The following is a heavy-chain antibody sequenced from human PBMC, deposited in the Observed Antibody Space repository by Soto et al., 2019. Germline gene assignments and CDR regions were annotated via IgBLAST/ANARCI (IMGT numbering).Heavy chain of an antibody. J-gene: IGHJ4*02. Sequence: SETLSLTCPVAGGSIRDFYWSWIRQPPGKGLEWIGYIYYSGSTNYNPSLKSRVTISVDTSKNQFSLNLRSMSPADTAVYYCARVGGLAARTFDYWGPGTLVTVSS. CDR1: GGSIRDFY. D-gene: IGHD6-6*01. V-gene: IGHV4-59*01. CDR2: IYYSGST. CDR3: ARVGGLAARTFDY.